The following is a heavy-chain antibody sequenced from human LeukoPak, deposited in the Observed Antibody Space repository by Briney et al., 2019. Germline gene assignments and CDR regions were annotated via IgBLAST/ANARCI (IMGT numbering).Heavy chain of an antibody. CDR2: IYYSGST. J-gene: IGHJ4*02. Sequence: SETLSLTCSASGGSISVYYWGWIRQPPGKGLEWIAYIYYSGSTNYNPSLKSRVTISVDTSKTQFSLKLSSVTAADTAVYYCATGGSWYPFDYWGQGTLVTVSS. V-gene: IGHV4-59*01. D-gene: IGHD6-13*01. CDR1: GGSISVYY. CDR3: ATGGSWYPFDY.